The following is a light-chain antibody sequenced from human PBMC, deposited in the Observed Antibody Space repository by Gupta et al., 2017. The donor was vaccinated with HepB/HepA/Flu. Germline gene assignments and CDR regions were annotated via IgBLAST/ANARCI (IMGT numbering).Light chain of an antibody. CDR3: QQDGSSPYT. CDR1: QSVSSRY. CDR2: AAS. V-gene: IGKV3-20*01. J-gene: IGKJ2*01. Sequence: DIVLTQSPGTLSLSPGERATLSCRASQSVSSRYLGWYQQKPGQAPRLLIYAASSRATGIPDRGSGRGAEKDCTPTISRLEHEDVAVYYGQQDGSSPYTFGQGTKLEIK.